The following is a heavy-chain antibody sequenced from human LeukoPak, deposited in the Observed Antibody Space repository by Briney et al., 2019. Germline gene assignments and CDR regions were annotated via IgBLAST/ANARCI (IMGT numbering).Heavy chain of an antibody. Sequence: ASVKLSCKASGYTFSSHKMHWVGQAPGPGLEWMGIISPSSGSRIYAQRFQGRVTLTSDTSTSTFYMELSSLRSEDTAVYQCARDTEWALDYWGQGTLVTVSS. J-gene: IGHJ4*02. CDR3: ARDTEWALDY. D-gene: IGHD1-26*01. CDR1: GYTFSSHK. CDR2: ISPSSGSR. V-gene: IGHV1-46*01.